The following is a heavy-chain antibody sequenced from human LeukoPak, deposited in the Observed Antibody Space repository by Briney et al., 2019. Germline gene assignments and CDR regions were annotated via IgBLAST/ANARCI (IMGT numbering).Heavy chain of an antibody. CDR3: ASRQDCSGGSCYSGDYYYYYGMDV. J-gene: IGHJ6*02. V-gene: IGHV4-34*01. D-gene: IGHD2-15*01. Sequence: SETLSLTCAVYGGSFSGYYWSWIRQPPGKGLDWIGEINHRGSTNYNPSLKSRVTISVDTSKNQFSLKLSSVTAADTAVYYCASRQDCSGGSCYSGDYYYYYGMDVWGQGTTVTVSS. CDR1: GGSFSGYY. CDR2: INHRGST.